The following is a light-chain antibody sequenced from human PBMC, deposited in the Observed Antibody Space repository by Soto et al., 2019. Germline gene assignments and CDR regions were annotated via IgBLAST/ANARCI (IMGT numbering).Light chain of an antibody. Sequence: QSVLTQPASVSGSPGQSITISCTGTSSDVGGYNYVSWYQQHPGKATKLMIYDVSNRPSGVSNHFSGSKSGNTASLTISGLQAEDEADYYCSSYTSSSSSYVFGTGTKVTVL. CDR2: DVS. CDR1: SSDVGGYNY. V-gene: IGLV2-14*01. CDR3: SSYTSSSSSYV. J-gene: IGLJ1*01.